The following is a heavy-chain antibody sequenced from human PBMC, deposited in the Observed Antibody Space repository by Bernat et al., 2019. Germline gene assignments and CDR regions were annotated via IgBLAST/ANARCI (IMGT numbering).Heavy chain of an antibody. CDR3: ARSPTEAGFHADAFDI. CDR1: GGSISGGGYS. Sequence: QLQLQESGSGLVKPSQTLSLTCAVSGGSISGGGYSWSWIRQPPGKGLEWIGYVYHTGTTYYNPSLKSRVTISVDRSRNQFSLNLNPRTAADTAVYYGARSPTEAGFHADAFDIGGQGKMVTVSS. V-gene: IGHV4-30-2*01. D-gene: IGHD2/OR15-2a*01. J-gene: IGHJ3*02. CDR2: VYHTGTT.